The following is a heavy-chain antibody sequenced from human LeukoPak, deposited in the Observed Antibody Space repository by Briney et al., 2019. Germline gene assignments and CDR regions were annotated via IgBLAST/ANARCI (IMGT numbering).Heavy chain of an antibody. V-gene: IGHV3-43*02. CDR2: ISGDGTIT. J-gene: IGHJ4*02. CDR1: GSTFDDYA. CDR3: AKDDYYDSSGYSHPGGY. Sequence: GGSLRLSCAVSGSTFDDYAMHWVRQLPGKGLEWVSLISGDGTITYYADSVKGRFTISRDNSKNSLYLQMNSLRTDDTALYYCAKDDYYDSSGYSHPGGYWGQGTLVTVSS. D-gene: IGHD3-22*01.